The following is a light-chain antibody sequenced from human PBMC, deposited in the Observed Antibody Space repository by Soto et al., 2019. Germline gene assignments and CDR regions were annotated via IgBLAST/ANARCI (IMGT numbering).Light chain of an antibody. Sequence: EIVLTQSPGTLSLSPGERATLSCRASQSVSSSYLAWYQQKPGQAPMLIIYGASSRATGIPDRFSGSGSGTDFTLTISRLEPEDFAVYYCQQYGDSPYTFGQGTKLEIK. V-gene: IGKV3-20*01. CDR1: QSVSSSY. CDR2: GAS. J-gene: IGKJ2*01. CDR3: QQYGDSPYT.